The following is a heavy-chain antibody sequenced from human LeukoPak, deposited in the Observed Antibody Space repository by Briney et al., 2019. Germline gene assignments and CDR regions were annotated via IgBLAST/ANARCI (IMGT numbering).Heavy chain of an antibody. CDR2: IYTGGST. CDR1: GGSITSDW. V-gene: IGHV4-4*07. CDR3: ASNHPRGGVNY. D-gene: IGHD2-8*02. Sequence: PSETLSLTCTVSGGSITSDWWSWIRQPAGTGLEWIGHIYTGGSTNYNPSLKSRVTMSVDTSKNQFSLKLSSVTAADTAMYYCASNHPRGGVNYWGQGTLVTVSS. J-gene: IGHJ4*02.